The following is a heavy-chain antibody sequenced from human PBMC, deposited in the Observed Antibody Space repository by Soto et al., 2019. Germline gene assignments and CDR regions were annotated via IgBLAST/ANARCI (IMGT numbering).Heavy chain of an antibody. CDR1: GFSFNSYS. J-gene: IGHJ4*02. Sequence: PGGSLRLSCEASGFSFNSYSMNWVRQAPQKGLEWVSLIDARSNYIYYADSVKGRFTISRDNARNSLYLQMDSLRVEDTAVYYCVRENELAGATSAFDYWGQGTPVTVSS. CDR2: IDARSNYI. D-gene: IGHD1-26*01. V-gene: IGHV3-21*06. CDR3: VRENELAGATSAFDY.